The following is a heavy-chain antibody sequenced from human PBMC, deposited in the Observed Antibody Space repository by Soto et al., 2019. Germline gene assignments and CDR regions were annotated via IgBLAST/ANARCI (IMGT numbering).Heavy chain of an antibody. J-gene: IGHJ4*02. CDR2: INGDGTT. CDR3: GRGSGPRGRPY. CDR1: GFIFNNYW. Sequence: PGGSLRLSCAASGFIFNNYWMHWVRQAPGKGLVWVARINGDGTTTYVDSVKGRFTISRDNAKNMVYLQMNSLRVEDTAMYYCGRGSGPRGRPYWGQGISVTVSS. D-gene: IGHD6-25*01. V-gene: IGHV3-74*01.